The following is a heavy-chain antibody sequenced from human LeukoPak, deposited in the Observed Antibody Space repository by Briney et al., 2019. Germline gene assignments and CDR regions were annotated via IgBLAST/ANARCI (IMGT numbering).Heavy chain of an antibody. Sequence: PGGSLRLSCAASGFTFSSYGMHWVRQAPGKGLEWVAVISYDGSNKYYADSVKGRFTISRDNSKNTLYLQMTSLRVEDTAIYYCATAGLDYWGQGSLVTVSS. CDR3: ATAGLDY. V-gene: IGHV3-30*03. CDR2: ISYDGSNK. J-gene: IGHJ4*02. D-gene: IGHD2-21*02. CDR1: GFTFSSYG.